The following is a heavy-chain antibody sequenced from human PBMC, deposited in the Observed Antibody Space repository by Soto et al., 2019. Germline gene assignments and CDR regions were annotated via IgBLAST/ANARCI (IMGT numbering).Heavy chain of an antibody. J-gene: IGHJ4*02. CDR2: IYYSGST. CDR1: GGSISSGDYY. Sequence: SETLSLTCTVSGGSISSGDYYWSWIRQPPGKGLEWIGYIYYSGSTYYNPSLKSRVTISVDTSKNQFSLKLSSVTAADTAVYYCARDRRYYDSSGYYLQSFDYWGQGTLVTVSS. CDR3: ARDRRYYDSSGYYLQSFDY. D-gene: IGHD3-22*01. V-gene: IGHV4-30-4*01.